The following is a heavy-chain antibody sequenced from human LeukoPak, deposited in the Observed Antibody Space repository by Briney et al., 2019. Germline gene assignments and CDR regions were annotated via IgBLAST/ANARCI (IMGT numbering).Heavy chain of an antibody. D-gene: IGHD6-19*01. V-gene: IGHV1-69*02. CDR3: ARGGLYSSAWFDP. J-gene: IGHJ5*02. CDR1: GGTFSSYS. CDR2: IIPILNIT. Sequence: GASVKVSSKASGGTFSSYSISWVRQAPGQGLEWMGRIIPILNITNFEQKYQGRVAITADRSTNIVYMELSSLRSEDTAVYYCARGGLYSSAWFDPWGQGTLVTVSS.